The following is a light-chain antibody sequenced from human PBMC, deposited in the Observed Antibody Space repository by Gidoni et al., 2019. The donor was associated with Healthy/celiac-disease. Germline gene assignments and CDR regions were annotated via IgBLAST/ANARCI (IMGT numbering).Light chain of an antibody. V-gene: IGKV3-11*01. J-gene: IGKJ4*01. CDR3: QQRSNWPS. CDR2: DAS. CDR1: QSVSSY. Sequence: EIVLTQSPATLSLSPGERATLSCRASQSVSSYVAWYQQKPRQAPRLLIYDASNRATGIPARFSGSGSGTDFTLTISSLEPEDFAVYYCQQRSNWPSFGGGTKVEIK.